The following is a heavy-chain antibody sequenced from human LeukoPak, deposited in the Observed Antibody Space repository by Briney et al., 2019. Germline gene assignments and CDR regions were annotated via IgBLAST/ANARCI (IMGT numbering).Heavy chain of an antibody. D-gene: IGHD5-18*01. CDR2: INPNSGGT. Sequence: ASVKVSCKASGYIFTDYYMHWVRQAPGQGLEWMGCINPNSGGTNDAQKFQGRVTMTRDTSISTAYMELSRLRSDDTAVYYCARDLRERGYSYSYWGGWFDPWGQGTLVTVSS. J-gene: IGHJ5*02. CDR1: GYIFTDYY. CDR3: ARDLRERGYSYSYWGGWFDP. V-gene: IGHV1-2*02.